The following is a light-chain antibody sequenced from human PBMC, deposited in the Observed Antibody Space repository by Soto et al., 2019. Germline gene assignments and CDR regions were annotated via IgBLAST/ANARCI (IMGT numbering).Light chain of an antibody. CDR3: LLYYRAVRL. J-gene: IGLJ2*01. V-gene: IGLV7-46*01. CDR2: DTS. CDR1: TGTVTSGHF. Sequence: QAVVTQEPSLTVSPGGTVTLTCDSSTGTVTSGHFPYWFQQKPGQAPRTLIYDTSKKHSWTPARFSGSLLGGKAALTLSGAQPEDEADYYCLLYYRAVRLFGGGTKLTVL.